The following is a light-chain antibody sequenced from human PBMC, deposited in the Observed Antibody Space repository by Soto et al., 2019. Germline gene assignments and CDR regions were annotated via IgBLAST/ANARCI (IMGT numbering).Light chain of an antibody. Sequence: QSVLTQPASVSGSPGQSIAISCTGTSSDVGNYNYVSWYQQHPGKAPKLMIYKVSNRPSGVSNRFSGSKSGNTASLTISGLQAEDEADYYCNSYTSSSTYVVGTGTKVTVL. CDR3: NSYTSSSTYV. CDR2: KVS. CDR1: SSDVGNYNY. V-gene: IGLV2-14*01. J-gene: IGLJ1*01.